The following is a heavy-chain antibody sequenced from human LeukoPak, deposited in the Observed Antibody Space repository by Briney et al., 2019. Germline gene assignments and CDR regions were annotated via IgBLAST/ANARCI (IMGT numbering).Heavy chain of an antibody. CDR3: ATVSPYSSGARWGFDY. CDR1: GYTLTELS. Sequence: ASVKVSCKVSGYTLTELSMHWVRQAPGKGLEWMGGFDPEDGETIYAQKFQGRVTMTEDTSTDTAYMELSSLRSEATAVYYCATVSPYSSGARWGFDYWGQGTLVTVSS. CDR2: FDPEDGET. V-gene: IGHV1-24*01. J-gene: IGHJ4*02. D-gene: IGHD6-19*01.